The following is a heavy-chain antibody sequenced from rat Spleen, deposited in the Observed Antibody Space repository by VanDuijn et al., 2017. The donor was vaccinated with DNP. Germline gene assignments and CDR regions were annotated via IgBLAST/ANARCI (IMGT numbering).Heavy chain of an antibody. J-gene: IGHJ4*01. Sequence: EVQLVESGGGLVQPGRSLKLSCEASGFTFSNYGMAWVRQAPTKGLEWVATISYDGSSTYYRDSVKGRFTISRDNAKSTLYLQMDSLRSEDTATYYCARHRTIMPYYYAMDAWGQGASVTVSS. D-gene: IGHD1-12*01. V-gene: IGHV5-29*01. CDR2: ISYDGSST. CDR1: GFTFSNYG. CDR3: ARHRTIMPYYYAMDA.